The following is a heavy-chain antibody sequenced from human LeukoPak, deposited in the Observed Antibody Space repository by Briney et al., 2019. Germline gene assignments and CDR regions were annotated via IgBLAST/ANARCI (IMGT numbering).Heavy chain of an antibody. CDR3: ARSLIAAAYFDY. CDR2: IYHSGST. V-gene: IGHV4-4*02. Sequence: PSETLSLTCAVSGGSISSSNWWSWVRQPPGKGLEWVGEIYHSGSTNYNPSHKSRVTMSVDKSKNQFSLKLSSVTAADTAVYYCARSLIAAAYFDYWGQGTLVTVSS. J-gene: IGHJ4*02. CDR1: GGSISSSNW. D-gene: IGHD6-13*01.